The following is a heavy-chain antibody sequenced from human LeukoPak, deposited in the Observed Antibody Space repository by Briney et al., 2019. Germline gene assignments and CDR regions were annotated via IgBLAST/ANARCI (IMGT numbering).Heavy chain of an antibody. CDR3: ARGRYHWSY. J-gene: IGHJ4*02. Sequence: SETLSLTCAVYGGSFSGYYWSGIRQPPGKGLEWIGEINHSGSTNYNPSLKSRVHISVDKSKNQFSLKLSSVPAADTAVYYCARGRYHWSYWRQGTLVTVSS. V-gene: IGHV4-34*01. D-gene: IGHD1-20*01. CDR1: GGSFSGYY. CDR2: INHSGST.